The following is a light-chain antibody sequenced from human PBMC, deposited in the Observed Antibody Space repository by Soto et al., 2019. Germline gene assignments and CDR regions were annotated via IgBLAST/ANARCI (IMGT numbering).Light chain of an antibody. CDR2: AAS. J-gene: IGKJ3*01. V-gene: IGKV3-20*01. Sequence: EIVLTQSPGTLSLSPGERATLSCRASQSVSSSYLAWYQQKPGQAPRLLIFAASSRATGIPDRFSGSGSGTDFTLTISRLEPEDSAVYYCQQYGNSPGFTFGPGTKVDIK. CDR3: QQYGNSPGFT. CDR1: QSVSSSY.